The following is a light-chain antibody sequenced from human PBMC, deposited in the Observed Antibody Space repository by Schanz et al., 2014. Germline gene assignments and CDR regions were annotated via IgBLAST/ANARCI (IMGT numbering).Light chain of an antibody. CDR1: LSISGY. CDR3: QQRSSWPPWT. Sequence: DIQMTQSPSSLSASVGDRVTITCRASLSISGYLNWYQQKPGKAPKLLIHAASSLQSGVPSRFSGSGSGTDFTLTISCLQSEDFAVYYCQQRSSWPPWTFGQGTKVEIK. V-gene: IGKV1-39*01. CDR2: AAS. J-gene: IGKJ1*01.